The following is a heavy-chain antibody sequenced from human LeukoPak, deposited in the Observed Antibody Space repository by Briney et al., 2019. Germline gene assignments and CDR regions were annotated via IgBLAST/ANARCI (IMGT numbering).Heavy chain of an antibody. CDR3: ARGITGTMWFDP. D-gene: IGHD1-7*01. J-gene: IGHJ5*02. CDR2: IYYSGSI. CDR1: GCSISSSNW. V-gene: IGHV4-28*05. Sequence: SETLSLTCAVSGCSISSSNWWGWIRPPPGKGLEWIGYIYYSGSIYYNPSLKSRVTMSVDTSKNQFSLKLSSVTAVDTAVYYCARGITGTMWFDPWGQGTLVTVSS.